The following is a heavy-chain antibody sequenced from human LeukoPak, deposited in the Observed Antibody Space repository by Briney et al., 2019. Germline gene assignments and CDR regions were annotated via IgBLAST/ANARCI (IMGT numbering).Heavy chain of an antibody. V-gene: IGHV4-4*07. CDR1: GGSISSYY. J-gene: IGHJ4*02. CDR3: ARDYSGSYSRIPIFDY. D-gene: IGHD1-26*01. Sequence: SETLSLTCTVSGGSISSYYWSWIRQPAGKGLEWIGRIYTSGSTNYNPSLKSRVTMSVDTSKNQFSLKLSSVTAADTAVYYCARDYSGSYSRIPIFDYWGQGTLVTVSS. CDR2: IYTSGST.